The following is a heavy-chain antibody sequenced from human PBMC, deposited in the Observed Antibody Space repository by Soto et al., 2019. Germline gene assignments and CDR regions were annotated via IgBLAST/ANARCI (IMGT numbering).Heavy chain of an antibody. D-gene: IGHD1-1*01. CDR3: TRGPSLEAFLDY. CDR1: GGSISSGDYY. CDR2: IYHNGIT. V-gene: IGHV4-30-4*01. J-gene: IGHJ4*02. Sequence: SETLSLTCTVSGGSISSGDYYWSWIRQPPGKGLEWIAYIYHNGITNYNPSLKSRATISVDKSKNQFSLDLYSVTAADTAVYFCTRGPSLEAFLDYWGQGTLVTVSS.